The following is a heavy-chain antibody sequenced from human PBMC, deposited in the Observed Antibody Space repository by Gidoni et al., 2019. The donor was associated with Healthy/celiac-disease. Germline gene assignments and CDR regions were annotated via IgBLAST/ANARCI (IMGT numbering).Heavy chain of an antibody. D-gene: IGHD6-6*01. J-gene: IGHJ3*02. CDR1: GYSFTSYC. V-gene: IGHV5-51*01. CDR2: IYPGDSDT. Sequence: EVQLVQSGAEVNKPGESLTISCKGSGYSFTSYCIGWVRQMPGKGLEWMGIIYPGDSDTRYSPSFQGQVTISADKSISTAYLQWSSLKASDTAMYYCARRRRYSSSSIGAFDIWGQGTMVTVSS. CDR3: ARRRRYSSSSIGAFDI.